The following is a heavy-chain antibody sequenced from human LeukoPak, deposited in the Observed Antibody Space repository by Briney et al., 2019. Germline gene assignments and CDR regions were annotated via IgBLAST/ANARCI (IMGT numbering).Heavy chain of an antibody. J-gene: IGHJ4*02. V-gene: IGHV3-23*01. Sequence: GGSLRLSCAASGFTFSSYAMTWVRQAPGKGLEWVSIISSSGAHTYYADSVKGRFTISRDNSKNTLYLQMNSLRAEDTAIYYCAKDRMVRGILMTGLDYWGQGTLVTVSS. CDR1: GFTFSSYA. CDR3: AKDRMVRGILMTGLDY. D-gene: IGHD3-10*01. CDR2: ISSSGAHT.